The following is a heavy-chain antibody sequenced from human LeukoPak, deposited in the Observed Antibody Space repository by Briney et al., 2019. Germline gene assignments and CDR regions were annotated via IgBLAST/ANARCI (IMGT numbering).Heavy chain of an antibody. CDR3: ARDGGGSILNWFDP. V-gene: IGHV3-21*06. J-gene: IGHJ5*02. CDR2: ISTSSIYI. Sequence: GGSLRLSCEASGFTFSSYTMNWVRQAPGKGLEWVSSISTSSIYIYYSDSVKGRLTISRDNARSSLYLQMNSLRAEGTAVYYCARDGGGSILNWFDPWGQGTLVTVSS. CDR1: GFTFSSYT. D-gene: IGHD2-21*01.